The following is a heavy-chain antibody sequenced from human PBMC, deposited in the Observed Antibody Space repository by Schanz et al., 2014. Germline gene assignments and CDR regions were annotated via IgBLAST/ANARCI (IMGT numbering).Heavy chain of an antibody. D-gene: IGHD6-13*01. V-gene: IGHV1-18*04. CDR2: INGYNGDT. CDR1: GYTFPSYG. J-gene: IGHJ3*02. Sequence: QVQLVQSGREVKKPGASVKVSCKASGYTFPSYGISWVRQAPGQGLQWMGWINGYNGDTKFAKTFQEIVTLTTDTSTSTAYMELRSLRSDDTAVYYCARNIIATARAYDIWGQGTMVTVSS. CDR3: ARNIIATARAYDI.